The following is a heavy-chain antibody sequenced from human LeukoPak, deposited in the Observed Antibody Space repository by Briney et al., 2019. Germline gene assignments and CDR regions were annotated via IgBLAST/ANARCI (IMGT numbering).Heavy chain of an antibody. CDR3: ARDRNYYDHNGNFDY. V-gene: IGHV1-8*01. CDR1: GYTLTSYD. Sequence: ASVKVSCKASGYTLTSYDINWVRQATGQGLEWMGWMNPNSGNTGYAQKFQGRVTLTRDTSLSTAYMELSRLRSDDTAVYYCARDRNYYDHNGNFDYWGQGTLVTVSS. D-gene: IGHD3-22*01. J-gene: IGHJ4*02. CDR2: MNPNSGNT.